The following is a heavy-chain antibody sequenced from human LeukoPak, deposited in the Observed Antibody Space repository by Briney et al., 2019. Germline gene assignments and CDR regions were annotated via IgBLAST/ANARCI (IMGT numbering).Heavy chain of an antibody. J-gene: IGHJ4*02. D-gene: IGHD5-18*01. CDR2: VSAGGGTT. CDR3: AKEYSFGYWYFDY. V-gene: IGHV3-30*18. CDR1: GFTFSSFG. Sequence: GSSLGVSCASSGFTFSSFGMHRVGQAPGPVLHRVAVVSAGGGTTYYAASVEGRFSVSRDNSKNTLYLEVDSLRAEDAAIYYCAKEYSFGYWYFDYWGQGTLVTVSS.